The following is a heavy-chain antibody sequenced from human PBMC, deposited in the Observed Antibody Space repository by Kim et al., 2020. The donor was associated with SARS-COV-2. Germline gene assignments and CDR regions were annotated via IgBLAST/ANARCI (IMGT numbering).Heavy chain of an antibody. CDR2: IYYTGNT. V-gene: IGHV4-39*01. J-gene: IGHJ4*02. CDR3: ARLNGGDY. Sequence: TETLSLTCTVSGGSISSTSYYWGWIRQPPGKGLEWIGSIYYTGNTHHNPSLKNRVTISVDTSKNQFSLNLRSVTAADTAVYYCARLNGGDYWGQGTLVLVSS. CDR1: GGSISSTSYY. D-gene: IGHD2-8*01.